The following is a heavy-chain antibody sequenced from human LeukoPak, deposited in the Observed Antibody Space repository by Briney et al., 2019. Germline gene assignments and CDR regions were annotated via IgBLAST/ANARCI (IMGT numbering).Heavy chain of an antibody. J-gene: IGHJ2*01. CDR3: ARVCGGDCYPQNWYFDL. CDR1: GFTFSSYW. D-gene: IGHD2-21*02. CDR2: IKQDGSEK. V-gene: IGHV3-7*01. Sequence: PGGSLRLSCAASGFTFSSYWMNWVRQAPGKGLEWVAKIKQDGSEKYYVDSVKGRFTISRENAKNSLYLQMNSLRAGDTAVYYCARVCGGDCYPQNWYFDLWGRGTLVTVSS.